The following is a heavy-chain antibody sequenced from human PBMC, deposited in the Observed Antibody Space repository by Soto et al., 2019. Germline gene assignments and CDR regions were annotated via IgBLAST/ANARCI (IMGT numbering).Heavy chain of an antibody. CDR3: AKSPRPYGSGTLFDY. CDR1: GFTFSLYG. J-gene: IGHJ4*01. D-gene: IGHD3-10*01. CDR2: ISHDERNK. V-gene: IGHV3-30*18. Sequence: GGSLRLSCAASGFTFSLYGMNWVRQAPGKGLEWVAIISHDERNKYYADSVKGRFTVSRDNSNNTVFLQMNSLRPEDTAVYYCAKSPRPYGSGTLFDYWGHGALVTVSS.